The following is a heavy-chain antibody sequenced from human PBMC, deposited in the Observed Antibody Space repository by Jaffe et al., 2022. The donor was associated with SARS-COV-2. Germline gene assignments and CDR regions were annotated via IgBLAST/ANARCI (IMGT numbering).Heavy chain of an antibody. V-gene: IGHV1-46*01. D-gene: IGHD2-15*01. CDR3: ARTFCPGGTCFSRAGVGYFDS. CDR1: GYTFTNFY. J-gene: IGHJ4*02. Sequence: QVQLEQSGAEVKNPGTSVKVSCKASGYTFTNFYLHWVRQAPGQGLEWVGIVNPTTGKTAYAQRFQGRVTMTRDPSTSTVFMDLSSLTSEDTAVYYCARTFCPGGTCFSRAGVGYFDSWGQGTLVTVSS. CDR2: VNPTTGKT.